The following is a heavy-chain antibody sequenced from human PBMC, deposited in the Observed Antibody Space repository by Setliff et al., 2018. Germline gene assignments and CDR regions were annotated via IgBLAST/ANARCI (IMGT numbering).Heavy chain of an antibody. D-gene: IGHD2-21*02. V-gene: IGHV4-38-2*02. CDR1: GFSISSGYY. CDR3: ASLMTVSDY. CDR2: VYHTGTT. Sequence: KPSETLSLTCTVSGFSISSGYYWGWIRQSPGKGLEWIGSVYHTGTTYYKPSLRSRVTISVDTSNNQFSLELSSVTAADTAVYYCASLMTVSDYWGQGTLVTVSS. J-gene: IGHJ4*02.